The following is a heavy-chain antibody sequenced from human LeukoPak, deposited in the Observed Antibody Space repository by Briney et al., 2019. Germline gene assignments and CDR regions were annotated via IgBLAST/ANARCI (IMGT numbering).Heavy chain of an antibody. V-gene: IGHV3-21*01. CDR3: ARDMGYYGMDV. CDR2: ISSSSSYI. Sequence: GGSLRLSCVGSGFAFGVHAMNWVRQAPGKGLEWVSSISSSSSYIYYADSVKGRFTISRDNAKNSLYLQMNSLRAEDTAVYYCARDMGYYGMDVWGQGTMVTVSS. CDR1: GFAFGVHA. D-gene: IGHD3-10*01. J-gene: IGHJ6*02.